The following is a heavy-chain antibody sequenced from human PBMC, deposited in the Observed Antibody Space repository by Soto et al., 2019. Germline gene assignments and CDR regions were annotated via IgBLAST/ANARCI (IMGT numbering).Heavy chain of an antibody. V-gene: IGHV3-30-3*01. Sequence: PGGSLRLSCAASGFTFSSYAMHWVRQAPGKGLEWVAVISYDGSNKYYADSVKGRFTISRDNSKNTLYLQMNSLRAEDTAVYYCARISYYYDSSDHTSDYWGQGTLVTVSS. CDR2: ISYDGSNK. CDR1: GFTFSSYA. D-gene: IGHD3-22*01. J-gene: IGHJ4*02. CDR3: ARISYYYDSSDHTSDY.